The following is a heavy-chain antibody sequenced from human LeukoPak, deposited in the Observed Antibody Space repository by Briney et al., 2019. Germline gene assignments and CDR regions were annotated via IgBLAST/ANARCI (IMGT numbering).Heavy chain of an antibody. D-gene: IGHD3-10*01. J-gene: IGHJ4*02. Sequence: ASVKVSCKASGYTFTSYDINWVRQATGQGLEWMGWMNPNSGNTGYAQKFQGRVTITRNTSISTAYMELSSLRSEDTAVYYCARNTMVRGVPFDYWGQGTLVTVSS. CDR2: MNPNSGNT. CDR3: ARNTMVRGVPFDY. V-gene: IGHV1-8*03. CDR1: GYTFTSYD.